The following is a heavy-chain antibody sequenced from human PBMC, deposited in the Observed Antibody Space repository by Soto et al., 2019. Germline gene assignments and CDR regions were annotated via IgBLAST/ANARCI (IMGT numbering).Heavy chain of an antibody. CDR3: ARPMPGIAVA. Sequence: QLQLQESGPGLVKPSETLSVTCTVSGGSISSSSYYWGWIRQPPGKGLEWIGSIYYSGSTYYNPSLKSRVTISVDTSKNQFSLKLSSVTAADTAVYSCARPMPGIAVAWGQGTLVTVSP. V-gene: IGHV4-39*01. CDR2: IYYSGST. CDR1: GGSISSSSYY. D-gene: IGHD6-19*01. J-gene: IGHJ4*02.